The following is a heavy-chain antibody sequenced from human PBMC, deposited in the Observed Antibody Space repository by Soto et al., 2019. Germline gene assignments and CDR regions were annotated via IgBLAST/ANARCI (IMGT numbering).Heavy chain of an antibody. Sequence: GXTLVNPTKTLTXNCTVSRCSLSNARMGVIWSRQPPGKALEWLAHIFSNDEKSYSTSLKSRLTISKDTSKSQVVLTMNNMDTVDTDTYYCARSLAAASVSFDPWGQGTLVTVSS. V-gene: IGHV2-26*01. J-gene: IGHJ5*02. CDR2: IFSNDEK. D-gene: IGHD2-2*01. CDR3: ARSLAAASVSFDP. CDR1: RCSLSNARMG.